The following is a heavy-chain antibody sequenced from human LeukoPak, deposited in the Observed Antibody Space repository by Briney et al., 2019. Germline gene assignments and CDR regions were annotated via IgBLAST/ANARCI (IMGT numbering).Heavy chain of an antibody. CDR1: GGSFSGYY. D-gene: IGHD3-9*01. J-gene: IGHJ4*02. V-gene: IGHV4-34*01. CDR2: IYYSGST. Sequence: SETLSLTCAVYGGSFSGYYWGWIRQPPGKGLEWIGSIYYSGSTYYNPSLKSRVTISVDTSKNQFSLKLSSVTAADTAVYYCARHQIDILTGYYPGGNDYWGQGTLVTVSS. CDR3: ARHQIDILTGYYPGGNDY.